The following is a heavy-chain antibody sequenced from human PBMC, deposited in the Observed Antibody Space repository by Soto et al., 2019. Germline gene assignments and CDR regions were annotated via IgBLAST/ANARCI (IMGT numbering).Heavy chain of an antibody. V-gene: IGHV1-3*01. CDR3: ARALQRGYSDYWFDP. Sequence: ASVKVSCKASGYTFTSYAMHWVRQAPGQRLEWMGWINAGNGNTKYSQKFQGRVTITRDTSASTAYMELSSLRSEYTAVYYCARALQRGYSDYWFDPWGQGTLVTVSS. D-gene: IGHD5-12*01. CDR2: INAGNGNT. J-gene: IGHJ5*02. CDR1: GYTFTSYA.